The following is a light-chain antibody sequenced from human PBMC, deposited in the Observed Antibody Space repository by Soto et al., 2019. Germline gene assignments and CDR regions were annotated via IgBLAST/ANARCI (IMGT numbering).Light chain of an antibody. CDR1: QDISSA. CDR2: AAS. V-gene: IGKV1-13*02. Sequence: ALQLTQSPSSLSASVGDRVTITCRASQDISSAVAWYQQKPGKPPNLLIYAASTLKSGVPSRFSGSGSGTYFTLTISSLQPEDFATYYCQQFNSYVSTFGQGTRLEIK. J-gene: IGKJ5*01. CDR3: QQFNSYVST.